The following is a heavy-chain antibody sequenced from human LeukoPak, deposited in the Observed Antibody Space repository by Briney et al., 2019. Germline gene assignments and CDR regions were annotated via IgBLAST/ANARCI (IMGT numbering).Heavy chain of an antibody. V-gene: IGHV4-30-4*01. D-gene: IGHD3-22*01. CDR2: IYYSGST. CDR3: ARDYYDSSGYYPYYYYGMDV. CDR1: GGSISSGDYY. Sequence: SQTLSLTCTVSGGSISSGDYYWSWIRQPPGKGLEWIGYIYYSGSTHYNPSLKSRVTISVDTSKNQFSLKLSSVTAADTAVYYCARDYYDSSGYYPYYYYGMDVWGQGTTVAVSS. J-gene: IGHJ6*02.